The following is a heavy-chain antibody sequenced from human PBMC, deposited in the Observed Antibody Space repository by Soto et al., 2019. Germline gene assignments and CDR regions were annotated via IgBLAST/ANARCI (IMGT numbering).Heavy chain of an antibody. CDR2: IYYSGTT. D-gene: IGHD3-16*02. CDR1: GGSISSYY. J-gene: IGHJ4*02. Sequence: PSETLSLTCTVSGGSISSYYWSWIRQPPGKGLEWIGYIYYSGTTDYSPSLKSRVTISLDTSKNQFSLKVRSVTAADTAVYYCARAADNWESYRIFDHWGQGTLVTVSS. V-gene: IGHV4-59*01. CDR3: ARAADNWESYRIFDH.